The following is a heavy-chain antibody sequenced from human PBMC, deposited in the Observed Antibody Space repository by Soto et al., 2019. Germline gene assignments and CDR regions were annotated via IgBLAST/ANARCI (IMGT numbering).Heavy chain of an antibody. Sequence: PGGSLRLSCAASGFTFSGYWMTWVRQAPGKGLEWVANIRQDGNEIYYVDSVRGRFTISRDNAENALYLQMNSVRADDTAVYYCARGVKTHDSSGYYSYYFDYWGQGTLVTVSS. D-gene: IGHD3-22*01. J-gene: IGHJ4*02. CDR3: ARGVKTHDSSGYYSYYFDY. CDR2: IRQDGNEI. V-gene: IGHV3-7*03. CDR1: GFTFSGYW.